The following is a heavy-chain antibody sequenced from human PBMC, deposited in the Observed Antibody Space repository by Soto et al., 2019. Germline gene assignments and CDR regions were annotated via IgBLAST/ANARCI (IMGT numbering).Heavy chain of an antibody. Sequence: SETLSLTCTVSGGSISSYYWSWIRQPPGKGLEWIGYIYYSGSTNYNPSLKSRVTISVDTSKNQFSLKLSSVTAADTAVYYCARIAAGVDYWGQGTLVTVSS. J-gene: IGHJ4*02. CDR3: ARIAAGVDY. CDR2: IYYSGST. CDR1: GGSISSYY. D-gene: IGHD6-13*01. V-gene: IGHV4-59*01.